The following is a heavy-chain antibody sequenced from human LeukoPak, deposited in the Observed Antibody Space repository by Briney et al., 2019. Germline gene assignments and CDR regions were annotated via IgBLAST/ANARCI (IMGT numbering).Heavy chain of an antibody. CDR2: IIPIFGTA. CDR3: ARDKGYSSGWFREFDY. D-gene: IGHD6-19*01. V-gene: IGHV1-69*05. Sequence: SVKVSCKASGGTFSSYAISWVRQVPGQGLEWMGGIIPIFGTANYAQKFQGRVTITTDESTSTAYMELSSLRSEDTAVYYCARDKGYSSGWFREFDYWGQGTLVTVSS. J-gene: IGHJ4*02. CDR1: GGTFSSYA.